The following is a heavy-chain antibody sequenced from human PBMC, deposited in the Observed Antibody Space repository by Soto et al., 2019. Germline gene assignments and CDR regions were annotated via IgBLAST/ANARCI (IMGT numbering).Heavy chain of an antibody. J-gene: IGHJ5*02. D-gene: IGHD2-2*01. V-gene: IGHV4-59*01. CDR3: AREYCSSTSCYSRWFDP. CDR1: GGSISSYY. CDR2: IYYSGST. Sequence: SETLSLTCTVSGGSISSYYWSWIRQPPGKGVEWIGYIYYSGSTNYNPSLKSRVTISVDTSKNQFSLKLSSVTAADTAVYYCAREYCSSTSCYSRWFDPWRQGTLVTVPQ.